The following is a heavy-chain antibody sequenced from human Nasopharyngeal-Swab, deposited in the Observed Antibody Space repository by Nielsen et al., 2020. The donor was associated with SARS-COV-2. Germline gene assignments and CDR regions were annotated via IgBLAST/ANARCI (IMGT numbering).Heavy chain of an antibody. CDR1: GFTFSSYT. CDR3: ARAPIYSYGYDYYGMDV. Sequence: GSLRLSCAASGFTFSSYTMNWVRQAPGKGLEWVSYISSSSSTIYYADSVKGRFTISRDNAKNSLYLQMNSLRDEDTAVYYCARAPIYSYGYDYYGMDVWGQGTTVTVSS. J-gene: IGHJ6*02. CDR2: ISSSSSTI. V-gene: IGHV3-48*02. D-gene: IGHD5-18*01.